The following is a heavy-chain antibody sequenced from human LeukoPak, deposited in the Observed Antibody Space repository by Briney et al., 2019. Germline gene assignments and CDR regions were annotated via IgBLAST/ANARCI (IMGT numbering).Heavy chain of an antibody. CDR2: TYYRSKWYN. CDR3: ASSPRARSGWHHRGLYYFDY. Sequence: QTLSLTCAISGDSVSSNSAAWNWIRQSPSRGLEWLVRTYYRSKWYNDYAVSVKSRITINPDTSKNQFSLQLNSVTAADTAVYYCASSPRARSGWHHRGLYYFDYWGQGTLVTVSS. CDR1: GDSVSSNSAA. V-gene: IGHV6-1*01. D-gene: IGHD6-19*01. J-gene: IGHJ4*02.